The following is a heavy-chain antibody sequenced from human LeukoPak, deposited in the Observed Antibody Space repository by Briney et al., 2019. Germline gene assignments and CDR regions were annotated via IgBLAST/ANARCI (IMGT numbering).Heavy chain of an antibody. J-gene: IGHJ6*02. CDR3: ASGGWYGVAGMDV. Sequence: SETLSLTCTVSGGSISSNYWSWIRQPPGKGLEWIGYIYYSGSTNYNPSLKSRVTISVDTSKNQFSLKLSSVTAADTAVYYCASGGWYGVAGMDVWGQGTTVTVSS. CDR1: GGSISSNY. V-gene: IGHV4-59*01. CDR2: IYYSGST. D-gene: IGHD6-19*01.